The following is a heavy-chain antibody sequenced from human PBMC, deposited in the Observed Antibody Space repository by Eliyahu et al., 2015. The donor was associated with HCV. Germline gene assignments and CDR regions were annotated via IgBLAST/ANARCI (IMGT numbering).Heavy chain of an antibody. J-gene: IGHJ3*02. Sequence: EVQLVESGGVVVQPGGSLRLSCAASGFTFDXYTXHWVRQAPGKGLEWVSLISWDGGSTYYADSVKGRFTISRDNSKNSLYLQMNSLRTEDTALYYCAKDMYPLIAAAGYNAFDIWGQGTMVTVSS. CDR3: AKDMYPLIAAAGYNAFDI. V-gene: IGHV3-43*01. CDR1: GFTFDXYT. CDR2: ISWDGGST. D-gene: IGHD6-13*01.